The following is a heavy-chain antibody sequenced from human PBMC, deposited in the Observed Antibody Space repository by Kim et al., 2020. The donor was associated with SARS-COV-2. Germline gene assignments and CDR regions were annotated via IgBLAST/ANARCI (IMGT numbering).Heavy chain of an antibody. CDR3: ARVGGGYYYYGMDV. D-gene: IGHD3-10*01. Sequence: SETLSLTCTVSDGSISGYYWSWIRQPPGKGLEWIGYIYYTGSTNYNPSLKSPVTISVDMSKNQLSLKLSSVTAADTAVYYCARVGGGYYYYGMDVWGQGTTVTVSS. J-gene: IGHJ6*02. V-gene: IGHV4-59*01. CDR1: DGSISGYY. CDR2: IYYTGST.